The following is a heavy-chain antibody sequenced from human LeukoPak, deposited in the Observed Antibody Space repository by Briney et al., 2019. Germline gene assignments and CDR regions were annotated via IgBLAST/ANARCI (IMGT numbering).Heavy chain of an antibody. V-gene: IGHV3-30*03. J-gene: IGHJ4*02. D-gene: IGHD2-8*01. CDR1: GFTFTSYG. CDR3: AIPHGVPHDDFVY. CDR2: ISFDGSIK. Sequence: PGRSLRLSCAASGFTFTSYGMHWVRQAPGKGLEWVAFISFDGSIKYYGVSVKGRFTISTDSSKNTLYLNMNSLRTEDTAVYYCAIPHGVPHDDFVYWGQGLTVTVSS.